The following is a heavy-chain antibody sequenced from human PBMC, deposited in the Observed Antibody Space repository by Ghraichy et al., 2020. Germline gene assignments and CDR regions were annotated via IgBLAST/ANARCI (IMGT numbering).Heavy chain of an antibody. CDR1: GGSISSSSYY. V-gene: IGHV4-39*01. D-gene: IGHD5-18*01. CDR3: ARVAGGYDY. J-gene: IGHJ4*02. Sequence: GSLRLSCTVSGGSISSSSYYWGWIRQPPGKGLEWIGSIYYSGSTYYNPSLKSRVTISVDTSKNQFSLKLSSVTAADTAVYYCARVAGGYDYWGQGTLVTVSS. CDR2: IYYSGST.